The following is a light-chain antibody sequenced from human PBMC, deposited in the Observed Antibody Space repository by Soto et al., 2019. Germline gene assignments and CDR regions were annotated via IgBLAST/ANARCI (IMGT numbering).Light chain of an antibody. CDR3: LQDYNYPRT. V-gene: IGKV4-1*01. CDR1: QSVVYSSNNKNY. CDR2: AAS. J-gene: IGKJ1*01. Sequence: DIVMTQSPDSLAVSLCERATINCKSSQSVVYSSNNKNYLAWYRQKPGKAPKLLIYAASSLQSGVPSRFSGSGSGTDFTLTISSLQPEDFATYYCLQDYNYPRTFGQGTKVDIK.